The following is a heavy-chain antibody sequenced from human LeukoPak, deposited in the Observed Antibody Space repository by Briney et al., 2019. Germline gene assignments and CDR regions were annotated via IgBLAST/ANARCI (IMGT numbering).Heavy chain of an antibody. CDR3: ARVNFGDFGSGSLDH. Sequence: GSLRLSCAASGFTVINNYMTWVRQAPGKGLDWVSVIYNDGNTYYADSVRGRFTISRDFSKNSVYLQMNSLRAEDTAVYYCARVNFGDFGSGSLDHWGQGTLVTVSS. CDR1: GFTVINNY. J-gene: IGHJ4*02. CDR2: IYNDGNT. V-gene: IGHV3-53*01. D-gene: IGHD3-10*01.